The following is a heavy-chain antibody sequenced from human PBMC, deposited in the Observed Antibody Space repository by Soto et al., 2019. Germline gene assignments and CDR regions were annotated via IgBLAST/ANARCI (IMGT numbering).Heavy chain of an antibody. Sequence: GGSLRLSCAASGFTFSSYGMHWVRQAPGKGLEWVAVISYDGSNKYYADSVKGRFTISRDNSKNTLYLQMNSLRAEDTAVYYCAKLVDTAMASSCYWGQGTLVTVSS. CDR3: AKLVDTAMASSCY. V-gene: IGHV3-30*18. CDR2: ISYDGSNK. CDR1: GFTFSSYG. J-gene: IGHJ4*02. D-gene: IGHD5-18*01.